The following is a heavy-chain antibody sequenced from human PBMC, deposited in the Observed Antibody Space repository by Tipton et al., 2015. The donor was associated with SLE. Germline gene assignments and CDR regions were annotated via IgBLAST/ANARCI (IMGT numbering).Heavy chain of an antibody. CDR3: ARAPEGFAVAEMGACDV. V-gene: IGHV3-53*01. Sequence: GSLRLSCAGSGFAVSTTYMSWVRQAPGKGLEWVSAIDSGSTTYYTDSVKGRFTISRDDVKRSLFLQMNSLRAEDTAVYYCARAPEGFAVAEMGACDVWGQGTTVTVSS. D-gene: IGHD6-19*01. CDR1: GFAVSTTY. CDR2: IDSGSTT. J-gene: IGHJ3*01.